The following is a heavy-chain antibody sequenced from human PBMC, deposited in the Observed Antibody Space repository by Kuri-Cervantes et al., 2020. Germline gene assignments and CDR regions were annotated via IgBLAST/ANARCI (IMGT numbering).Heavy chain of an antibody. J-gene: IGHJ5*01. D-gene: IGHD4-17*01. CDR2: IYYSGST. CDR3: AREIDYGDYGWFDS. Sequence: ESLKISCTVSGGSISSYYWSWIRQPPGKGLEWIGYIYYSGSTNYNPSLKSRVTISADSSKNQFSLNLSSVTAADTAVYYCAREIDYGDYGWFDSWSQGTLVTVSS. V-gene: IGHV4-59*01. CDR1: GGSISSYY.